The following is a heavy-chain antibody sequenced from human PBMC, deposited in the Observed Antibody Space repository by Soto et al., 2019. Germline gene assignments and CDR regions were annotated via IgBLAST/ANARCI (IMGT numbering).Heavy chain of an antibody. CDR2: ISYDGSNK. J-gene: IGHJ4*02. D-gene: IGHD6-19*01. V-gene: IGHV3-30*18. Sequence: PGGSLRLSCAASGFTFSSYGMHWVRQAPGKGLEWVAIISYDGSNKFYADSVKGRFTISRDNSKNTLYLQMNSLRAEDTAVYYCAKVGSGSSGWYDYFDYWGQGTLVTVSS. CDR3: AKVGSGSSGWYDYFDY. CDR1: GFTFSSYG.